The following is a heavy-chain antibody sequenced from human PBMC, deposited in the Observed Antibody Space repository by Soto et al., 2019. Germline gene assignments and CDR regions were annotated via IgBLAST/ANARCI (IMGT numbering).Heavy chain of an antibody. J-gene: IGHJ4*02. CDR1: GFTFSSYG. CDR2: IWYDGSNK. CDR3: ARGRKHQGASHYDFWSGSEPYFDY. Sequence: QVQLVESGGGVVQPGRSLRLSCAASGFTFSSYGMHWVRQAPGKGLEWVAVIWYDGSNKYYADSVKGRFTISRDNSKNTLYLQMNSLRAEDTAVYYCARGRKHQGASHYDFWSGSEPYFDYWGQGTLVTVSS. V-gene: IGHV3-33*01. D-gene: IGHD3-3*01.